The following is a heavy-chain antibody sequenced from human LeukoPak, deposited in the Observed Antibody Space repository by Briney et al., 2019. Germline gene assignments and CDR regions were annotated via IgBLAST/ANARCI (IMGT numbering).Heavy chain of an antibody. J-gene: IGHJ6*02. CDR1: GGSFSGYY. CDR2: INHSGST. D-gene: IGHD2-2*01. Sequence: SETLSLTCAVYGGSFSGYYWSWICQPPGKGLEWIGEINHSGSTNYNPSLKSRVTISVDTSKNQFSLKLSSVTAADTAVYYCARGPGDIVVVPAAPARYYYYGMDVWGQGTTVTVSS. CDR3: ARGPGDIVVVPAAPARYYYYGMDV. V-gene: IGHV4-34*01.